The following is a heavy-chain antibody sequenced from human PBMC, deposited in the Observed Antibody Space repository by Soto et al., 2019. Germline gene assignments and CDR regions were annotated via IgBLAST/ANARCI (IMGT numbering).Heavy chain of an antibody. V-gene: IGHV4-59*08. CDR2: IYYSGST. CDR1: GGSISSYY. Sequence: QVQLQESGPGLVKPSETLSLTCTVSGGSISSYYWSWIRQPPGKGLEWIGYIYYSGSTNYNPSLKSRVTISVDTSKNRFSLKLSSVTAADTAVYYCARQAAHSGGSSLDAFDIWGQGTMVTVSS. J-gene: IGHJ3*02. D-gene: IGHD2-15*01. CDR3: ARQAAHSGGSSLDAFDI.